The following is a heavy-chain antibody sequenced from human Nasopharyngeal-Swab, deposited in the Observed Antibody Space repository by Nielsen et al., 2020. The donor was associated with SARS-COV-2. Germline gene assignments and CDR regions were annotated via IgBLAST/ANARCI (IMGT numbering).Heavy chain of an antibody. CDR2: IWYDGSNK. D-gene: IGHD3-10*01. CDR1: GFTFSSYG. V-gene: IGHV3-33*01. CDR3: ARDSPFGGDVVY. J-gene: IGHJ4*02. Sequence: GASLTISCAASGFTFSSYGMHWVRQAPGKGLEWVAVIWYDGSNKYYADSVKGRFTISRDNSKNTLYLQMNSLRAEGTAVYYCARDSPFGGDVVYWGQGTLVTVSS.